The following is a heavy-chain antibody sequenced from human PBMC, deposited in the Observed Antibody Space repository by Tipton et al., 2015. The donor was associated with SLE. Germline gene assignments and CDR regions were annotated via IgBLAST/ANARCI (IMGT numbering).Heavy chain of an antibody. Sequence: LRLSCTVSDGSISSSDYYWGWIRQPPGKGLEWIGSIFYSGSTYYSLSLKSRVTMSLDTSKKQFSLKLSSVTAADTAVYYCANTHRDYDPATYFYYWGQGTLVTVSS. CDR1: DGSISSSDYY. CDR3: ANTHRDYDPATYFYY. J-gene: IGHJ4*02. CDR2: IFYSGST. D-gene: IGHD5-12*01. V-gene: IGHV4-39*07.